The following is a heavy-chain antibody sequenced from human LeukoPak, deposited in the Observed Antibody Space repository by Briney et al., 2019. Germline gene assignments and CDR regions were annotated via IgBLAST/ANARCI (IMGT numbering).Heavy chain of an antibody. CDR3: VAARADFDY. Sequence: PGGSLRLSCAASGFTFSDYYMSWIRQAPGKGLEWVSYISSSSSYTNYADSVKGRFTISRDNAKNSLYLQMNSLRAEDTAVYYCVAARADFDYWGQGTLVTVSS. D-gene: IGHD2-15*01. V-gene: IGHV3-11*03. CDR2: ISSSSSYT. CDR1: GFTFSDYY. J-gene: IGHJ4*02.